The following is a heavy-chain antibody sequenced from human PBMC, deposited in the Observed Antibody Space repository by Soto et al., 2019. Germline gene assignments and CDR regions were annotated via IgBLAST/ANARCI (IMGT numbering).Heavy chain of an antibody. CDR2: IYHSGST. J-gene: IGHJ6*02. CDR3: ATRGGFWSGYQYTDYGMDV. CDR1: GGSISSSNW. D-gene: IGHD3-3*01. Sequence: PSETLSLTCAVSGGSISSSNWWSWVRQPPGKGLEWIGEIYHSGSTNYNPSLKSRVTISVDKSKNQFSLKLSSVTAADTAVYYCATRGGFWSGYQYTDYGMDVWGQGTTVTVSS. V-gene: IGHV4-4*02.